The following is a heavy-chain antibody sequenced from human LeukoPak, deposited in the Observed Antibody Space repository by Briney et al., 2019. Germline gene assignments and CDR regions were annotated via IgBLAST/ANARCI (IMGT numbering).Heavy chain of an antibody. Sequence: ASVKVSCKASGYAFTGYYMHWVRHAPRQGLEWMGCINPNSGGTNYAKQFQGRVTMTRDTSINTAYMKLSRLRSDDTAGYNCARVGRVGVFHYYYMDVWGKGTTVTVSS. D-gene: IGHD3-22*01. CDR1: GYAFTGYY. J-gene: IGHJ6*03. V-gene: IGHV1-2*02. CDR3: ARVGRVGVFHYYYMDV. CDR2: INPNSGGT.